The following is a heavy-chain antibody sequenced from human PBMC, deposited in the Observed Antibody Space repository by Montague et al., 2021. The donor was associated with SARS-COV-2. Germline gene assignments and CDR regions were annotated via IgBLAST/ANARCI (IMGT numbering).Heavy chain of an antibody. CDR1: GGSISHYY. Sequence: SETLSLTCTVSGGSISHYYWSWIRQPPGQGMERNGYVYYTGNTNSYHSLKSRASISADTSKNQFPLNLTPVTVADTAFYYCSRDQTGDVDIWGRGTLVTVSS. J-gene: IGHJ4*02. CDR3: SRDQTGDVDI. D-gene: IGHD4-17*01. V-gene: IGHV4-59*01. CDR2: VYYTGNT.